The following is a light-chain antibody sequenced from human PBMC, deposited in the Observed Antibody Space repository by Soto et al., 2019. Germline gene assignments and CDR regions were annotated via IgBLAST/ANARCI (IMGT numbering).Light chain of an antibody. CDR2: AAS. V-gene: IGKV1-12*01. Sequence: DIQMTQSPSSVCASVGDRVTITCRASQGVSSWLAWYQQKAGKAPKLLISAASTLQSGVPSRFSGSESGTDFTLTISSLQPEDVATYYCQQANSFPITFGQGTRLEIK. CDR3: QQANSFPIT. J-gene: IGKJ5*01. CDR1: QGVSSW.